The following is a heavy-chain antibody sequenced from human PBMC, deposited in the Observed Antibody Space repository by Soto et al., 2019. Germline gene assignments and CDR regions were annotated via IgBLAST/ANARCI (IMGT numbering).Heavy chain of an antibody. CDR2: ISYDESNK. J-gene: IGHJ4*02. D-gene: IGHD6-13*01. CDR3: AKDDPPKQQLDGRIDS. Sequence: QVQLVESGGGVVQPGRSLRLSCAASGFTFSNYGMHWVRQAPGKGLEWVAVISYDESNKYYADFVKGRFTISRDNSKNMLYLQMNSLRLEDTAVYYCAKDDPPKQQLDGRIDSWGQGTLVTVSS. CDR1: GFTFSNYG. V-gene: IGHV3-30*18.